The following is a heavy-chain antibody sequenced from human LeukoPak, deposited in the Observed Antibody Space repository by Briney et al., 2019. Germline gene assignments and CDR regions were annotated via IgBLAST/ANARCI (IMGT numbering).Heavy chain of an antibody. V-gene: IGHV4-34*01. CDR1: GGSFSGYY. CDR3: ARGLPYGSGSYFAPYYMDV. D-gene: IGHD3-10*01. J-gene: IGHJ6*03. CDR2: IIQSGST. Sequence: SESLSLTCAVYGGSFSGYYWSWIRQPPGKGLEWIGEIIQSGSTNYNPSLKSRVTISVDTSKNQFSLKLSSVTAADTAVYYCARGLPYGSGSYFAPYYMDVWGKGTTVTLSS.